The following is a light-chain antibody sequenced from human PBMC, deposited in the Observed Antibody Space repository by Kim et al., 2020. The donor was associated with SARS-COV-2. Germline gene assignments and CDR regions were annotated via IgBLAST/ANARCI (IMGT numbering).Light chain of an antibody. Sequence: GQSLTISCTGTSSDVGAYNYVFWYQEHPGKAPKLMIYDVSNRPSGVSNRFSGSKSGNTASLTISGLQAEDEADYYCSSSTSRNTLVFGTGTKVTVL. CDR1: SSDVGAYNY. J-gene: IGLJ1*01. CDR3: SSSTSRNTLV. V-gene: IGLV2-14*03. CDR2: DVS.